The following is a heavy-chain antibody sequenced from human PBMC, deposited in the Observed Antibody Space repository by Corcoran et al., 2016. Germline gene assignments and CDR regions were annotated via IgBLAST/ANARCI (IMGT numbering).Heavy chain of an antibody. CDR1: GFTFSSYW. V-gene: IGHV3-7*03. Sequence: EVQLVESGGGLVQPGGSLRLSCAASGFTFSSYWMSWVRQAPGKGLEWVANIKQDGSEKYYVDSVKGRFTISRDNATNSLYLQMNSLRAEDTAVYYCARIANCGGDCYFDYWGQGTLVTGCS. J-gene: IGHJ4*02. D-gene: IGHD2-21*02. CDR3: ARIANCGGDCYFDY. CDR2: IKQDGSEK.